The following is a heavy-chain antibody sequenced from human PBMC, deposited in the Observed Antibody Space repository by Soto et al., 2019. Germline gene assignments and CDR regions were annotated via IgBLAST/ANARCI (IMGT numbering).Heavy chain of an antibody. Sequence: ASVKVSCKTSGYSFTTYVLCWSRQTPGQGLEWMGWTSSNNGKTKYAQKFQGRVTMTTDKSTNTVHMELRSLRSGDTAMYYCARTSVAQSEDYFDYWGQGTLVTVSS. CDR3: ARTSVAQSEDYFDY. CDR1: GYSFTTYV. J-gene: IGHJ4*02. D-gene: IGHD5-12*01. CDR2: TSSNNGKT. V-gene: IGHV1-18*01.